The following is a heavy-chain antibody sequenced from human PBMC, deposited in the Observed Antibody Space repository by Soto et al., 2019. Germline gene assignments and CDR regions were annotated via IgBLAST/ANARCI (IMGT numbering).Heavy chain of an antibody. CDR3: AARRYCSGGSCPDYFDY. V-gene: IGHV1-69*13. J-gene: IGHJ4*02. D-gene: IGHD2-15*01. CDR2: IIPIFGTA. Sequence: SVKIYCKVSGGTFSSYAIAWVRQAPGQGLEWMGGIIPIFGTANYAQKFQGRVTITADESTTTAYMELSSLRSEDTAVYYCAARRYCSGGSCPDYFDYWGQGTLVTVSS. CDR1: GGTFSSYA.